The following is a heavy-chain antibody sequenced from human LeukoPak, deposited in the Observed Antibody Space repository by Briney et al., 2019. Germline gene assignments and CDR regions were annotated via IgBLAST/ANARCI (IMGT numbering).Heavy chain of an antibody. Sequence: SETLSLTCTVSGGSISTYYWSWIRQPPGKGLEWIGYIYHSGTTNYNPSLKSRVTISVDTSKKQFSLNLRSVTAADTAVYYCARDSPLDSSWDQGTLVTVSS. D-gene: IGHD3/OR15-3a*01. CDR3: ARDSPLDSS. CDR1: GGSISTYY. J-gene: IGHJ5*02. CDR2: IYHSGTT. V-gene: IGHV4-59*01.